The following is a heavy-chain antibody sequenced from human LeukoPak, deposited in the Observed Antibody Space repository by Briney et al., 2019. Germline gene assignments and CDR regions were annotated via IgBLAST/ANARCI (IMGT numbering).Heavy chain of an antibody. CDR3: AQTPGGGYYYGRDY. V-gene: IGHV4-34*01. J-gene: IGHJ4*02. D-gene: IGHD3-22*01. Sequence: SETLSLTCAVYGGPFSGYYWSWIRQPPGKGLEWIGEINHSGSTNYNPSLKSRVTISVDTSKNQFSLKLSSVTAADTAVYYCAQTPGGGYYYGRDYWGQGTLVTVSS. CDR1: GGPFSGYY. CDR2: INHSGST.